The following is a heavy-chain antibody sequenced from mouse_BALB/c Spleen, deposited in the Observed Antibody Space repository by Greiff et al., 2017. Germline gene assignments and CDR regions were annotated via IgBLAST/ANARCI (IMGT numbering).Heavy chain of an antibody. Sequence: EVMLVESGGGLVKPGGSLKLSCAASGFTFSSYAMSWVRQTPEKRLEWVASISSGGSTYYPDSVKGRFTISRDNARNNLYLQMSSLKSEDTAMYYCATSFDYWGQGTTLTVSS. J-gene: IGHJ2*01. V-gene: IGHV5-6-5*01. CDR3: ATSFDY. CDR1: GFTFSSYA. CDR2: ISSGGST.